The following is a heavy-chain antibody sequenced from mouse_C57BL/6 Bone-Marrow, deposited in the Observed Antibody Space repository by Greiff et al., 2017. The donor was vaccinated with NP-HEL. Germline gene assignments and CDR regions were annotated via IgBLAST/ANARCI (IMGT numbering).Heavy chain of an antibody. CDR1: GYAFTNYL. V-gene: IGHV1-54*01. CDR2: INPGSGGT. CDR3: ARDYYPPFAY. J-gene: IGHJ3*01. D-gene: IGHD1-1*01. Sequence: VQLQQSGAELVRPGTSVKVSCKASGYAFTNYLIEWVKQRPGQGLEWIGVINPGSGGTNYNEKFKGKATLTADKSSSTAYMQLSSLTSEDSAVYFCARDYYPPFAYWGQGTLVTVSA.